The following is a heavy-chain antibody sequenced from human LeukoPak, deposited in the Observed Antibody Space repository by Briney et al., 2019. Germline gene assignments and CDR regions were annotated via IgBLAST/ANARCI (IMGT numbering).Heavy chain of an antibody. CDR1: GFTFSSYG. Sequence: GGSLRLSCAASGFTFSSYGMSWVRQAPGKGLEWVSAISGSGGSTYYADSVKGRFTISRDNSRNTLDIEMNSLRPEDTAVYYCAKTSQYSSGWFDYWGQGTLVTVSS. CDR2: ISGSGGST. J-gene: IGHJ4*02. D-gene: IGHD6-19*01. V-gene: IGHV3-23*01. CDR3: AKTSQYSSGWFDY.